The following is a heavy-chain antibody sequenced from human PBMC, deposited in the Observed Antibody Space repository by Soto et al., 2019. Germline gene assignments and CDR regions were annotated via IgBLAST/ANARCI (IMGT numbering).Heavy chain of an antibody. CDR1: GSTFSSYV. Sequence: SVKVSCKASGSTFSSYVISWVRQAPGQGLEWMGGIIPILGTANYAQKIQGRVTITADEPTSTAYMELSSLGSEDTVVYYCARDSGRGYSGYDYDYWGQGTLVTVSS. D-gene: IGHD5-12*01. V-gene: IGHV1-69*13. CDR3: ARDSGRGYSGYDYDY. CDR2: IIPILGTA. J-gene: IGHJ4*02.